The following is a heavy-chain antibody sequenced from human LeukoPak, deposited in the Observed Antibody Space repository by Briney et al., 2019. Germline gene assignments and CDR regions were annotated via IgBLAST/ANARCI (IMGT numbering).Heavy chain of an antibody. CDR2: INPNSGGT. V-gene: IGHV1-2*02. Sequence: GASVNVSCKASGYTFTGYYMHWVRQAPGQGREWMGWINPNSGGTNYAQKCQGRVTMTRDTSISTAYMELSRLRSDDTAVYYCARVVKPLWEATVTPLHYWGQGTLVTVSS. D-gene: IGHD4-11*01. J-gene: IGHJ4*02. CDR3: ARVVKPLWEATVTPLHY. CDR1: GYTFTGYY.